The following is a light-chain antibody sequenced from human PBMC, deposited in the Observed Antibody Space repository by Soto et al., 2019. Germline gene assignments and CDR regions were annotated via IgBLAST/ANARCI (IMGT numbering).Light chain of an antibody. CDR1: SSNIGNNA. V-gene: IGLV1-36*01. J-gene: IGLJ2*01. Sequence: QSVLTQPPSVSEAPRQRVTISCSGSSSNIGNNAVNWYQQLPGTAPKLLIYYDDLLPSGVSDRFSGSKSGTSASLAISGLQSEDEADYYCAAWDDSLNGVVFGGGTKLTAL. CDR2: YDD. CDR3: AAWDDSLNGVV.